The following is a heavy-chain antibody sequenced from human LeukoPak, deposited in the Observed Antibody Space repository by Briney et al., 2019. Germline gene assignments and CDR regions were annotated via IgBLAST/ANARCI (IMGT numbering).Heavy chain of an antibody. CDR3: ARALMDYDILTGYYMVTWFDP. CDR1: GGSVSSGSYY. V-gene: IGHV4-61*01. D-gene: IGHD3-9*01. J-gene: IGHJ5*02. CDR2: IYYSGRT. Sequence: SETLSLTCTVSGGSVSSGSYYWSWIRQPPGKGLEWIGYIYYSGRTNYNPSLKSRVTISVDTSKNQFSLQLSSVTAADTAVYYCARALMDYDILTGYYMVTWFDPWGQGTLVTVSS.